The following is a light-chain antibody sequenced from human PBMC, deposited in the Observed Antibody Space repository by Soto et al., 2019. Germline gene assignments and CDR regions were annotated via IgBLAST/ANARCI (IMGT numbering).Light chain of an antibody. J-gene: IGKJ4*01. CDR3: MQGTHWPLT. V-gene: IGKV2-30*01. CDR1: QGLVYSDGNTS. Sequence: DVVMTQSPLSLPVTLGQSAYISCRSSQGLVYSDGNTSLNLFHQRTGQSPRHLIYQVSNRDSGVPDRFSGSGSGTDFTLKISKVEAEDVGVYYCMQGTHWPLTFGGGTKVEIK. CDR2: QVS.